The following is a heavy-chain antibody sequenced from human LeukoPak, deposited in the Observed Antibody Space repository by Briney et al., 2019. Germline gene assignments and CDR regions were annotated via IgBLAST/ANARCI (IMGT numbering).Heavy chain of an antibody. CDR2: ISSSGSTI. Sequence: GGSLRLSCAASGFTFSTYEMKWDCQAPGKGLEWVSYISSSGSTIYYADSVKGRFTISRDNAKNSLYLQMNSLRAEDTAVYYCASHCRVGSCYGPYDAFHIWGQGTMVTVSS. CDR1: GFTFSTYE. J-gene: IGHJ3*02. D-gene: IGHD2-15*01. V-gene: IGHV3-48*03. CDR3: ASHCRVGSCYGPYDAFHI.